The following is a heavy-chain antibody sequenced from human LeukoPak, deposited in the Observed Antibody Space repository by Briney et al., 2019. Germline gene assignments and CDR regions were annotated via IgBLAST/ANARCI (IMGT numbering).Heavy chain of an antibody. CDR2: ISSSGSTI. CDR3: ARGPYCSGGSCYSGTNFDY. D-gene: IGHD2-15*01. J-gene: IGHJ4*02. V-gene: IGHV3-48*03. Sequence: GGSVSLSCGSWVFIYRSYEMNWVRQARAKGREGVSYISSSGSTIYYADSVKGRFTISRDNAKNSLYLQMNSLRAEDTAVYYCARGPYCSGGSCYSGTNFDYWGQGTLVTVSS. CDR1: VFIYRSYE.